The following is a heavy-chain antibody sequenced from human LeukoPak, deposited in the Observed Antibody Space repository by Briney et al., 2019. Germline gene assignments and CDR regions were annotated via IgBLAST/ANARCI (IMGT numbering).Heavy chain of an antibody. Sequence: SETLSLTCTVSGGSISSYYWSWIRQPPGKGLEWIGSVYFDGDTSYSPSLKSRVIISVGTSKNQFSLNLTSVTAADTALYYCARHRKSARNYLYYYMDVWGKGTTVTVSS. CDR3: ARHRKSARNYLYYYMDV. CDR2: VYFDGDT. J-gene: IGHJ6*03. CDR1: GGSISSYY. D-gene: IGHD6-6*01. V-gene: IGHV4-59*05.